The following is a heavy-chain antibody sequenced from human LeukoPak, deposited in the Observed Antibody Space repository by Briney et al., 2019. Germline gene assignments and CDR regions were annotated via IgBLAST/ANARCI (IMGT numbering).Heavy chain of an antibody. V-gene: IGHV3-53*01. J-gene: IGHJ4*02. CDR2: IYSGGST. D-gene: IGHD4-23*01. CDR3: ARGGTVVTHDY. Sequence: GGSLRLSCAVSGFTVSSNYMSWVRQAPGKGLEWVSVIYSGGSTYYADSVKGRFTISRDNSKNTLHLQMNSLRAEDTAVYYCARGGTVVTHDYWGQGTLVTVSS. CDR1: GFTVSSNY.